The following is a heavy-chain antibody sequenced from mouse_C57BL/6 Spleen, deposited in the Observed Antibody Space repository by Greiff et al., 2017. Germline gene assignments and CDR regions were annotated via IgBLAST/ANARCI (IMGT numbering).Heavy chain of an antibody. J-gene: IGHJ1*03. D-gene: IGHD1-1*01. CDR2: INPSSGYT. CDR3: ASIHGSSYGYFDV. CDR1: GYTFTSYT. V-gene: IGHV1-4*01. Sequence: VQLQQSGAELARPGASVKMSCKASGYTFTSYTMHWVKQRPGQGLEWIGYINPSSGYTKYNQKFKDKATLTADKSSSTAYMQLSSLTSEDSAVYYCASIHGSSYGYFDVWGTGTTVTVSS.